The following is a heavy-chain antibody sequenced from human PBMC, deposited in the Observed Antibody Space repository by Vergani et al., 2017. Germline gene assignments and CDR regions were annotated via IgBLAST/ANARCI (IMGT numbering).Heavy chain of an antibody. J-gene: IGHJ4*02. D-gene: IGHD3-10*01. CDR2: INHSGST. CDR1: GGSFSGYY. V-gene: IGHV4-34*01. CDR3: ARGRRRGRFDY. Sequence: QVQLQQWGAGLLKPSETLSLTCAVYGGSFSGYYWSWIRQPPGKGREWIGEINHSGSTNYNPSLKSRVTISVDTSKNQFSLKLSSVTAADTSVYYCARGRRRGRFDYWGQGTLVTVSS.